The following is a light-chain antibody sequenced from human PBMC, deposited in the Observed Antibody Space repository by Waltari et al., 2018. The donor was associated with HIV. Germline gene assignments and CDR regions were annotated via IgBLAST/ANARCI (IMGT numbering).Light chain of an antibody. J-gene: IGLJ2*01. CDR2: EVS. CDR3: WSYAGSNNPVI. V-gene: IGLV2-8*01. Sequence: QSALTQPPSASGSPGQSVTISCTGTSSDVGGSNYVSWYQQHPGKAPKLMIYEVSKRPSGVPARFSGSKSGNTASLTVSGLQAEDEAEYYCWSYAGSNNPVIFGGGTKLTVL. CDR1: SSDVGGSNY.